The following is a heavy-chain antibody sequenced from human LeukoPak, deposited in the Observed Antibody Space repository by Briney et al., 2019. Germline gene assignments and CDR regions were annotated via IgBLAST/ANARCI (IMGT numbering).Heavy chain of an antibody. V-gene: IGHV1-8*01. CDR3: ARVPDGSGYYDYYYYGMDV. CDR1: GYTFTSYD. CDR2: MNPNSGNT. J-gene: IGHJ6*02. Sequence: ASVKVSCKASGYTFTSYDINWVRQATGQGLEWMGWMNPNSGNTGYAQKFQGRVTMTRNTSISTAYMELSSLRSEDTAVYYCARVPDGSGYYDYYYYGMDVWGQGTTVTVSS. D-gene: IGHD3-22*01.